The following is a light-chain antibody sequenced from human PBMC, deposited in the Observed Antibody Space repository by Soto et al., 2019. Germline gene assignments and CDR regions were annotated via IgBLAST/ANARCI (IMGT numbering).Light chain of an antibody. Sequence: EIVLTQSPATLSLSPGERATLSCRASQSVSSDLAWYQQKPGQAPRLLIYDASNRATGIPARFSASGSGTDFTLPIGSLEPEDFAVYYCQQRSNWPYTFGQGTKLEIK. CDR1: QSVSSD. CDR2: DAS. V-gene: IGKV3-11*01. CDR3: QQRSNWPYT. J-gene: IGKJ2*01.